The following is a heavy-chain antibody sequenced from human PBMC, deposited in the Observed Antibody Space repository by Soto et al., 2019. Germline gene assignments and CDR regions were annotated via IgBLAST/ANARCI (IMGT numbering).Heavy chain of an antibody. Sequence: SQALSLTCAISGDSVSSDSAAWNCIRQSPSRGLEWLGRTYYRSKWYNDYAVSVKSRITIHPDTSKNQFSLQLNSVTPEDTAVYYCARERAIAALLGGYYYGMDVWGQGTTVTVSS. D-gene: IGHD6-13*01. V-gene: IGHV6-1*01. CDR3: ARERAIAALLGGYYYGMDV. CDR1: GDSVSSDSAA. CDR2: TYYRSKWYN. J-gene: IGHJ6*02.